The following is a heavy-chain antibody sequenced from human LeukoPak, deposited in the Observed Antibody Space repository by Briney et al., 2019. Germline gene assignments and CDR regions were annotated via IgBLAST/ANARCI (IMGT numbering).Heavy chain of an antibody. D-gene: IGHD5-12*01. CDR3: ARDRGSLFDY. Sequence: ASVKVSCKASGYTFTSYDINWVRQATGQGLEWLGWMNPNSGSTGYAQKFQGRVTMTRDTSISTAYMELRSLRSDDTAVYYCARDRGSLFDYWGQGTLVTVSS. V-gene: IGHV1-8*01. CDR2: MNPNSGST. CDR1: GYTFTSYD. J-gene: IGHJ4*02.